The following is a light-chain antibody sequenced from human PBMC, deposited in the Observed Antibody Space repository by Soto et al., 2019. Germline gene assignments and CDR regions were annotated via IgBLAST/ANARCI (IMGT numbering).Light chain of an antibody. J-gene: IGKJ2*03. V-gene: IGKV1-33*01. CDR2: DAS. CDR1: QDITNL. Sequence: DLQMTQSPSSLSASVGDRVTITCQASQDITNLLNWYQQKPGKAPKLLIYDASSLQTGVPSRFSGSGSGTDFSFTISSLQPEDIATYYCQQFDDVPYSFGQGTKVAIK. CDR3: QQFDDVPYS.